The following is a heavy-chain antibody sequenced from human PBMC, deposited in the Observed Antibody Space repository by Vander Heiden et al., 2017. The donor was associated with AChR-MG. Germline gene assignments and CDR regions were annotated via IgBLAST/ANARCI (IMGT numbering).Heavy chain of an antibody. CDR2: IWYDGSNK. J-gene: IGHJ4*02. CDR3: ARGQGSYRIYFDY. CDR1: GFTFSSYG. Sequence: QVQLVESGGGVVQPGRSLRLSCAASGFTFSSYGMHWVRQAPGKGLEWVAVIWYDGSNKYYADSVKGRFTISRDNSKNTLYLQMNSLRAEDTAVYYCARGQGSYRIYFDYWGQGTLVTVSS. D-gene: IGHD1-26*01. V-gene: IGHV3-33*01.